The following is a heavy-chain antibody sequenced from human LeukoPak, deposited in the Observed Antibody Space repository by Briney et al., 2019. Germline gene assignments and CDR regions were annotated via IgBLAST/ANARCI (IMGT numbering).Heavy chain of an antibody. V-gene: IGHV4-4*07. CDR2: TYTSGST. CDR3: AREFWAAPSENWFDP. J-gene: IGHJ5*02. D-gene: IGHD3/OR15-3a*01. CDR1: GGSISSYY. Sequence: SETLSLTCTVSGGSISSYYWSWIRQPAGKGLEWIGRTYTSGSTNYNPSLKSRVTMSVDTSKNQFSLKLSSVTAADTAVYYCAREFWAAPSENWFDPWGQGTLVTVSS.